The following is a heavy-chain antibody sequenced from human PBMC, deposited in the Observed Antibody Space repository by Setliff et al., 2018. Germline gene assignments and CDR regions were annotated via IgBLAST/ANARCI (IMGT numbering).Heavy chain of an antibody. Sequence: ASVKVSCKASGGTFSSYDISWVRQAPGQGLEWMGGIIPIFGTANYAQKFQGRVTITTDASTSTAYMELSSLRSEDTAVYYCASAYYGSGIYGMDVWGQGTTVTVSS. CDR2: IIPIFGTA. J-gene: IGHJ6*02. CDR3: ASAYYGSGIYGMDV. D-gene: IGHD3-10*01. V-gene: IGHV1-69*05. CDR1: GGTFSSYD.